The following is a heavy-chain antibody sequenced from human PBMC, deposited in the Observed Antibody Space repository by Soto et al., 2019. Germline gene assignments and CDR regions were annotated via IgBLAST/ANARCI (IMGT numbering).Heavy chain of an antibody. Sequence: GGSLRLSCAASGFTFSSYGMHWVRQAPGKGLEWVAAISNDGSHKNYAESVKGRFTISRDNSKNTLYLQMNSLRAEDTAVYYCARGHDFWSGYYLDYWGQGTLVTVSS. CDR2: ISNDGSHK. V-gene: IGHV3-30*03. D-gene: IGHD3-3*01. CDR3: ARGHDFWSGYYLDY. J-gene: IGHJ4*02. CDR1: GFTFSSYG.